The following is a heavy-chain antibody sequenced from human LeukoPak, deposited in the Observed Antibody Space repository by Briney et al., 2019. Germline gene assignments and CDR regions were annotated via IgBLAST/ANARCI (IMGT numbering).Heavy chain of an antibody. Sequence: SETLSLTCTVSGGSISSGDYYWSWIRQPPGKGLEWIGYIYYSGSTYYNPSLKSRLTMSVDTSKNQFSLKLSSVTAADTAVYYCAREKLWELTHSRAFDIWGQGTMVTVSS. CDR1: GGSISSGDYY. CDR2: IYYSGST. D-gene: IGHD1-26*01. J-gene: IGHJ3*02. V-gene: IGHV4-30-4*08. CDR3: AREKLWELTHSRAFDI.